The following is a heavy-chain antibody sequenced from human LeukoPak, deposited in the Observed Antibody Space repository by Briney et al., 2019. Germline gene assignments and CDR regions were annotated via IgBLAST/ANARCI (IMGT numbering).Heavy chain of an antibody. CDR2: IIPILGIA. CDR3: AREGGSYSSPFDY. CDR1: GGTFSSYA. Sequence: SVKVSCKASGGTFSSYAISWVRQSPGQGLEWMGRIIPILGIANYAQKFQGRVTITADKSTSTAYMELSSLRSEDTAVYYCAREGGSYSSPFDYWGQGTLVTVSS. V-gene: IGHV1-69*04. D-gene: IGHD1-26*01. J-gene: IGHJ4*02.